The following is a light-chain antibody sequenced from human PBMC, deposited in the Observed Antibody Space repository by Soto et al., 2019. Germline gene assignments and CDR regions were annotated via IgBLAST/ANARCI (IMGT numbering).Light chain of an antibody. V-gene: IGLV2-14*01. CDR1: SSDVGGYNY. J-gene: IGLJ2*01. CDR3: SSYTTSIPHVV. Sequence: QPVLTQPASVSGSPGQSITISCTGTSSDVGGYNYVSWYQQHPGKAPKLMIYDVSNRPSGVSNRFSGSKSGNTASLTISGLQAEDEADYYCSSYTTSIPHVVFGGGTKVTVL. CDR2: DVS.